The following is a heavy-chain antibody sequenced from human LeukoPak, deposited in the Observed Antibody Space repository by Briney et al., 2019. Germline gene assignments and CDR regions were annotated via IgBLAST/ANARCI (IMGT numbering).Heavy chain of an antibody. D-gene: IGHD3-22*01. CDR3: AADSSRDYFDY. CDR1: GFTFSTHA. J-gene: IGHJ4*02. Sequence: PGGSLRLSCAASGFTFSTHAMSWVRRAPGKGLQWVSTITRSGGSTYYADSVKGRFTISRDNSKNTLYLQMNSLRSEDTAVYYCAADSSRDYFDYWGQGTLVTVSS. CDR2: ITRSGGST. V-gene: IGHV3-23*01.